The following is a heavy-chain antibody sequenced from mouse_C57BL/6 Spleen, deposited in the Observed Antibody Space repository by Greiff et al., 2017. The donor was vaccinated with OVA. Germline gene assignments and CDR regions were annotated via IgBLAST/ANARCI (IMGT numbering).Heavy chain of an antibody. V-gene: IGHV1-80*01. CDR1: GYAFSSYW. CDR3: ASPAYYSNYVDY. CDR2: IYHGDGDT. J-gene: IGHJ2*01. Sequence: VQLQQSGAELVKPGASVKISCKASGYAFSSYWMNWVKQRPGKGLEWIGQIYHGDGDTNYNGKFKGKATLTADKSSSTAYMQLSSLTSEDSAVYFCASPAYYSNYVDYWGQGTTLTVSS. D-gene: IGHD2-5*01.